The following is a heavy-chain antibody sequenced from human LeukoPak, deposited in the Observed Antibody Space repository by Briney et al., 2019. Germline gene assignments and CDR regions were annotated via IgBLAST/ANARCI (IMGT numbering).Heavy chain of an antibody. J-gene: IGHJ5*02. Sequence: GGSLRLSCAASGFTFSSYSMNWVRQAPGKGLVWVSRINSDGSSTSYADSVKGRFTISRDNAKNTLYLQMNSLRAEDTAVYYCAREGGPFPYYYDSSEMFDPWGQGTLVTVSS. V-gene: IGHV3-74*01. CDR3: AREGGPFPYYYDSSEMFDP. CDR1: GFTFSSYS. CDR2: INSDGSST. D-gene: IGHD3-22*01.